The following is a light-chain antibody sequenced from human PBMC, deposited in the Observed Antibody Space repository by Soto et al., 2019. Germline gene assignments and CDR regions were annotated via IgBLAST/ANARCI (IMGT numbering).Light chain of an antibody. Sequence: EIVLTQSPGTLSLSPXXXXXXXXXASXFXSXXXLAWYQQKPGQAPRLLIYGASSRATGIPDRFSGSGSGTDFTLTISRLEPEDFVVYXCQQYGSSPGTFGQGTKVEIK. CDR1: XFXSXXX. V-gene: IGKV3-20*01. CDR3: QQYGSSPGT. CDR2: GAS. J-gene: IGKJ1*01.